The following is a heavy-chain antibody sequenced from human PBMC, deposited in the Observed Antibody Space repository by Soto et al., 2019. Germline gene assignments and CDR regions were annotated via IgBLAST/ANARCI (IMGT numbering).Heavy chain of an antibody. CDR1: GFTFSDYY. V-gene: IGHV3-11*01. J-gene: IGHJ6*02. CDR3: ARDKYSSSWYPGGYYYGMDV. CDR2: ISSSGSTI. D-gene: IGHD6-13*01. Sequence: PGGSLRLSCAASGFTFSDYYMSWIRQAPGQGLEWVSYISSSGSTIYYADSVKGRFTISRDNAKNSLYLQMNSLRAEDTAVYYCARDKYSSSWYPGGYYYGMDVWGQGTTVTVSS.